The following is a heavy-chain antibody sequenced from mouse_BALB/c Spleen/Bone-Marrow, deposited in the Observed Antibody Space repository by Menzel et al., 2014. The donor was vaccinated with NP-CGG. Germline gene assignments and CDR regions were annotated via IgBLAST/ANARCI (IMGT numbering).Heavy chain of an antibody. D-gene: IGHD1-1*01. J-gene: IGHJ2*01. V-gene: IGHV4-1*02. CDR2: INPDSSTI. Sequence: EVQGVESGGGLVQPGGSLKLSCAASGFDFSRYWMSWVRQAPGKGLEWIGEINPDSSTINYTPSLKDKFIISRGNAKNTLYLQMSKVRSEDTALYYCARLYYYGNFDYWGQGTTLTVSS. CDR3: ARLYYYGNFDY. CDR1: GFDFSRYW.